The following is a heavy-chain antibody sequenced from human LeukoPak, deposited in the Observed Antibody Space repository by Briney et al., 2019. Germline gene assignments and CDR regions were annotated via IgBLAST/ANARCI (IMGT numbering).Heavy chain of an antibody. V-gene: IGHV4-4*02. J-gene: IGHJ3*02. Sequence: SETLSLTCAVSGGSISSSNWWSWVRQPPGKGLEWIGEIYHSGSTNYNPSLKSRVTISVDTSKNQFSLKLTSVTAADTAVYYCARGKSSPHAFDIWGQGTMVTVSS. CDR1: GGSISSSNW. CDR3: ARGKSSPHAFDI. CDR2: IYHSGST.